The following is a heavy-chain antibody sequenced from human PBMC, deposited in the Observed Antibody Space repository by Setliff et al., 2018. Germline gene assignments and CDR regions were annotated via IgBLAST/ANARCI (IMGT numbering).Heavy chain of an antibody. Sequence: SVKVSCKPSGFRFTSFGFSWVRQAPGQGLEWMGWISPIFGSANYARKFQGRVTVTADESTSTAYMELSSLRSADTAVYYCARGSVEYSRGWYYFDYWAQGTPVTVSS. CDR2: ISPIFGSA. J-gene: IGHJ4*02. CDR3: ARGSVEYSRGWYYFDY. CDR1: GFRFTSFG. V-gene: IGHV1-69*13. D-gene: IGHD6-19*01.